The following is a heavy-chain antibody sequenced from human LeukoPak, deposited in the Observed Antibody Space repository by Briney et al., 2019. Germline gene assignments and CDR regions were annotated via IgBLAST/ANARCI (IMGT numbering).Heavy chain of an antibody. CDR1: GYTFTGYY. CDR3: ARDARPRITIFGVVIAPSDGMDV. V-gene: IGHV1-2*04. D-gene: IGHD3-3*01. CDR2: INPNSGGT. J-gene: IGHJ6*02. Sequence: ASVEVSCKASGYTFTGYYMHWVRQAPGQGLEWMGWINPNSGGTNYAQKFQGWVTMTRDTSISTAYMELSRLRSDDTAVYYCARDARPRITIFGVVIAPSDGMDVWGQGTTVTVSS.